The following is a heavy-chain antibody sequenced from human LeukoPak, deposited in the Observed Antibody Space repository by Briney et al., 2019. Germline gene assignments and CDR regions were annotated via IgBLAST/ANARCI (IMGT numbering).Heavy chain of an antibody. CDR2: IYGSGST. CDR3: ARGGTSGTHLNWFDP. J-gene: IGHJ5*02. Sequence: SETLSLTCTVSGGSISSYYWSWVRQPPGKGLEWIGHIYGSGSTNYNPSLKSRVTLSVDTSKNQFSLKLSSVTAADTAVYYCARGGTSGTHLNWFDPWGQGTLVTVSS. V-gene: IGHV4-59*01. CDR1: GGSISSYY. D-gene: IGHD1-1*01.